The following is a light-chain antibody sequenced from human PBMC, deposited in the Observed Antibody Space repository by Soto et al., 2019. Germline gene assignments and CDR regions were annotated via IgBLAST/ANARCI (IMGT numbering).Light chain of an antibody. CDR1: SSDVGSYNY. CDR2: DVT. V-gene: IGLV2-14*01. Sequence: QSVLTKPVSVYGSHGQSIAISCTRTSSDVGSYNYVSWYQQHPDKAPKLILYDVTNRPSGVSNRFSGSKSGNTASLTISGLQAEDEADYYCSSYTTISTYVFGTGTKVTVL. CDR3: SSYTTISTYV. J-gene: IGLJ1*01.